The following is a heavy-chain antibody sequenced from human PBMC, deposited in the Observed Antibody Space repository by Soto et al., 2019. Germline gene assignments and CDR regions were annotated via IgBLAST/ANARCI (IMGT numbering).Heavy chain of an antibody. CDR1: GFTFSSYE. D-gene: IGHD6-19*01. CDR2: ISSSGSTI. CDR3: ARELRVGLGWAHYFDY. Sequence: GGSLRLSCAASGFTFSSYEMNWVRQAPGKGLEWVSYISSSGSTIYYADSVKGRFTISRDNAKNSLYLQMNSLRAEDTAVYYCARELRVGLGWAHYFDYWGQGTLVTVSS. J-gene: IGHJ4*02. V-gene: IGHV3-48*03.